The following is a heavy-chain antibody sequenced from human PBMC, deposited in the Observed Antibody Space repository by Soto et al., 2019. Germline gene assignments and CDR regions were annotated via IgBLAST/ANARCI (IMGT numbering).Heavy chain of an antibody. CDR2: ISYDGSNK. CDR1: GFIFNNYA. CDR3: ASTYYDILTTYRSAFDI. D-gene: IGHD3-9*01. Sequence: QVQLVESGGGVVQPGRSLTLSCAASGFIFNNYAMHWVRQAPGKGLEWVTVISYDGSNKYYAESVKGRFTISRDNSRNILYLQINSLSAQDTSVYYCASTYYDILTTYRSAFDIWGQGTMVTVSS. J-gene: IGHJ3*02. V-gene: IGHV3-30-3*01.